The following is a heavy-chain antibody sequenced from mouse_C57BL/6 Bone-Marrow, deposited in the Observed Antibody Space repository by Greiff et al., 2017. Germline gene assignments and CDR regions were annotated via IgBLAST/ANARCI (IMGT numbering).Heavy chain of an antibody. CDR1: GFTFSSYA. CDR2: ISDGGSYT. Sequence: EVKLMESGGGLVKPGGSLKLSCAASGFTFSSYAMSWVRQTPEKRLEWVATISDGGSYTYYPDNVKGRFTISRDNAKNNLYLQMSHLKSEDTAMYYCARLRVPYWYFDVWGTGTTVTVSS. V-gene: IGHV5-4*03. CDR3: ARLRVPYWYFDV. J-gene: IGHJ1*03. D-gene: IGHD2-4*01.